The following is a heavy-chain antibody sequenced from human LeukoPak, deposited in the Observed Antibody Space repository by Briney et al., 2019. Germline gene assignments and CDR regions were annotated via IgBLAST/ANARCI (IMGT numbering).Heavy chain of an antibody. CDR3: ARVGGYPLGAFDI. CDR2: AYHSGST. D-gene: IGHD3-22*01. CDR1: GGSISSYY. Sequence: KPPETLSLTCTVSGGSISSYYWSWLRQPPGKGLEWVGYAYHSGSTNYNPSLKSRVTMSVDTSKNQFSLNLSSVTAADTAVYYCARVGGYPLGAFDIWSQGTVVTVSS. J-gene: IGHJ3*02. V-gene: IGHV4-59*12.